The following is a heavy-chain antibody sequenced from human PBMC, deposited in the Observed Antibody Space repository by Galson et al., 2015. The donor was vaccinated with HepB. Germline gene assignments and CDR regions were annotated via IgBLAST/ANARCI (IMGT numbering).Heavy chain of an antibody. V-gene: IGHV1-69*01. D-gene: IGHD3-10*01. CDR3: ARERRAMVHDAFDI. Sequence: CKASGGTFSSYAISWVRQAPGQGLEWMGGIIPIFGTANYAQKFQGRVTITADESTSTAYMELSSLRSEDTAVYYCARERRAMVHDAFDIWGQGTMVTVSS. CDR1: GGTFSSYA. CDR2: IIPIFGTA. J-gene: IGHJ3*02.